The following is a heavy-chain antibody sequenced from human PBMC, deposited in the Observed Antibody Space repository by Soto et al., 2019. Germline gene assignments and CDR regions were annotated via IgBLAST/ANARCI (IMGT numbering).Heavy chain of an antibody. CDR1: GFSLSTSGVG. D-gene: IGHD3-3*01. J-gene: IGHJ6*03. V-gene: IGHV2-5*02. Sequence: SGPTLVNPTQTLTLTCTFSGFSLSTSGVGVGWIRQPPGKALEWLALIYWDDDKRYSPSLKSRLTITKDTSKNQVVLTMTNMDPVDTATYYCAHISSVTIFGVVIIQDYYYYMDVWGKGTTVTVSS. CDR2: IYWDDDK. CDR3: AHISSVTIFGVVIIQDYYYYMDV.